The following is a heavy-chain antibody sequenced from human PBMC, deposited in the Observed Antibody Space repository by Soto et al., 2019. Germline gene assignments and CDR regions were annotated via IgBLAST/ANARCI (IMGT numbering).Heavy chain of an antibody. CDR2: INHSGST. D-gene: IGHD3-9*01. CDR3: ARGRLYYDILTGYYPTGWYFDY. CDR1: GGSFSGYY. J-gene: IGHJ4*02. V-gene: IGHV4-34*01. Sequence: SETLSLTCAVYGGSFSGYYWSWIRQPPGKGLEWIGEINHSGSTNYNPSLKSRVTISVDTSKNQFSLKLSSVTAADTAVYYCARGRLYYDILTGYYPTGWYFDYWGQGTLVTVSS.